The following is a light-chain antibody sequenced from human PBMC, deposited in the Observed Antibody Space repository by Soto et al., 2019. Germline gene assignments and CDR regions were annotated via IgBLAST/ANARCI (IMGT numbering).Light chain of an antibody. CDR2: EVS. J-gene: IGLJ2*01. V-gene: IGLV2-14*01. CDR1: SSHVGGYNY. CDR3: SSYTSSNTVV. Sequence: QSALTQPASVSGSPGQSITISCTGTSSHVGGYNYVSWYQHHPGKAPKLMIYEVSNRPSGISNRFSGSKSGNTASLTISGIQAEDEADYSCSSYTSSNTVVFGGGTKLTVL.